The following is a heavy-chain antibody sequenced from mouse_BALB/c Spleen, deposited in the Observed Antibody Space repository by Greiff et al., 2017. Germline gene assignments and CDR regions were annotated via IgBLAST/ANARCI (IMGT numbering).Heavy chain of an antibody. CDR2: ILPGSGST. Sequence: QVQLQQSGAELMKPGASVKISCKATGYTFSSYWIEWVKQRPGHGLEWIGEILPGSGSTNYNEKFKGKATFTADTSSNTAYMQLSSLTSEDSAVYYCAIPSIYYYGRLAYWGQGTLVTVSA. CDR3: AIPSIYYYGRLAY. J-gene: IGHJ3*01. V-gene: IGHV1-9*01. CDR1: GYTFSSYW. D-gene: IGHD1-1*01.